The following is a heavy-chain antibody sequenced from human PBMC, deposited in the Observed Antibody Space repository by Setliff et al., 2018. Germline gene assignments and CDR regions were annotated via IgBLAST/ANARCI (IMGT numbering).Heavy chain of an antibody. CDR1: GDSISSYY. V-gene: IGHV4-59*01. Sequence: SETLSLTCTVSGDSISSYYWSWIRQPPGKGLEWIGYIYYSGSTNYNPSLRSRVTMSVATFENHFSLRLNSLTAADTAVYYCARVTNWGLDLRFDPWGQGILVTVSS. CDR2: IYYSGST. J-gene: IGHJ5*02. CDR3: ARVTNWGLDLRFDP. D-gene: IGHD7-27*01.